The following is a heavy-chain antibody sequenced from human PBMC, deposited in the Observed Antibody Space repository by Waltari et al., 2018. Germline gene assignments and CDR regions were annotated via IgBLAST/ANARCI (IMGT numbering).Heavy chain of an antibody. CDR3: AKSDYSSSRYYYYYYMDV. D-gene: IGHD6-6*01. CDR2: IIPIFGTA. J-gene: IGHJ6*03. CDR1: GYTLTKLS. V-gene: IGHV1-69*05. Sequence: QVQLVQSGTEVKKPGASVKVSCKVSGYTLTKLSIHWVRQAPGKGLEWMGGIIPIFGTANYAQKFQGRVTITTDESTSTAYMELSSLRSEDTAVYYCAKSDYSSSRYYYYYYMDVWGKGTTVTVSS.